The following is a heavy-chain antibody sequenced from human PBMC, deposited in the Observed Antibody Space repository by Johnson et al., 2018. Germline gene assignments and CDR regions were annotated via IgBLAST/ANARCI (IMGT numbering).Heavy chain of an antibody. CDR1: GFTFSSYW. Sequence: VQLVESGGGLVQPGGSLRLSCAASGFTFSSYWMSWVRQAPGKGLEWVANIKHDGSEKYYVDSVKGRFIISRDNAKNSLYLQMNSLRAEDTAVYYCARDGPHYGDQPNWFDPWGQGTLVTVSS. J-gene: IGHJ5*02. CDR3: ARDGPHYGDQPNWFDP. CDR2: IKHDGSEK. D-gene: IGHD4-17*01. V-gene: IGHV3-7*01.